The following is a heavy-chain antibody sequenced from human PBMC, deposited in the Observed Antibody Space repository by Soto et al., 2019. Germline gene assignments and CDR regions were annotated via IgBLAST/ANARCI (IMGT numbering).Heavy chain of an antibody. Sequence: PGGSLRLSCAASGFTFDTHAMNWVRQAPGKGLEWVTGISGSGDYTYYADSVRGRFTISRDNSKNTLFLQMNSLRGDDTAVYYCAKGFPSGSGSGHFDSWGQGNLVTVSS. J-gene: IGHJ4*02. V-gene: IGHV3-23*01. CDR2: ISGSGDYT. CDR1: GFTFDTHA. CDR3: AKGFPSGSGSGHFDS. D-gene: IGHD6-19*01.